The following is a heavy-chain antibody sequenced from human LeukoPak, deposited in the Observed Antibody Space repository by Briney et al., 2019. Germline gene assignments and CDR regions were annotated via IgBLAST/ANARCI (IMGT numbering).Heavy chain of an antibody. J-gene: IGHJ4*02. V-gene: IGHV4-34*01. CDR3: VSGTVTTRYFDY. D-gene: IGHD4-17*01. CDR2: INHSGST. CDR1: GGSFSGYY. Sequence: SETLSLTCAVYGGSFSGYYWSWIRQPPGKGLEWIGEINHSGSTNYNPSLKSRVTISVDTSKNQFSLKLSSVTAADTAVYYCVSGTVTTRYFDYWGQGTLVTVSS.